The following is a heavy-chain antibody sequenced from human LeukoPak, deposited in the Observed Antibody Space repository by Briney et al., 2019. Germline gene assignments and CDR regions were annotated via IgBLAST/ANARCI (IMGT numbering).Heavy chain of an antibody. V-gene: IGHV3-30*04. Sequence: PGRSLRLSCAASGFTFSSYAMHWVRQAPGKGLEWVAVISYDGSNKYYADSVKGRFTISRDNSKNTLYLQMNSLRAEDTAVYYYARDYGADYWGQGTLVTVSS. CDR1: GFTFSSYA. D-gene: IGHD4-17*01. CDR2: ISYDGSNK. CDR3: ARDYGADY. J-gene: IGHJ4*02.